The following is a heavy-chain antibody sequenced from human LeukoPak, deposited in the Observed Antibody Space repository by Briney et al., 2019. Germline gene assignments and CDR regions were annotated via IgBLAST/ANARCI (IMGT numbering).Heavy chain of an antibody. CDR3: ARADRYGTTWYGRVDY. Sequence: GGSLRLSCAASGFTFSNYAMSWVRQAPGKGLESVSDIRSTGGTTSYADSVKGRFTISRDNSRNTLYLQMNSLRDEDTAVYYCARADRYGTTWYGRVDYWGQGTLVTVSS. CDR1: GFTFSNYA. V-gene: IGHV3-23*01. D-gene: IGHD6-13*01. J-gene: IGHJ4*02. CDR2: IRSTGGTT.